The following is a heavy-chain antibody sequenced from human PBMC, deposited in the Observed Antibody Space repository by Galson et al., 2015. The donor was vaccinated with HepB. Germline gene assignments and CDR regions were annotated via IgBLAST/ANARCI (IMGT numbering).Heavy chain of an antibody. CDR3: ARFEMGAVAGILWFDP. CDR1: GYTFTSYG. J-gene: IGHJ5*02. Sequence: SVKVSCKASGYTFTSYGISWVRQAPGQGLEWMGWISAYNGNTNYAQKLQGRVTMTTDTSTSTAYMELRSLRSDDTAVYYCARFEMGAVAGILWFDPWGQGTLVTVSS. V-gene: IGHV1-18*04. D-gene: IGHD6-19*01. CDR2: ISAYNGNT.